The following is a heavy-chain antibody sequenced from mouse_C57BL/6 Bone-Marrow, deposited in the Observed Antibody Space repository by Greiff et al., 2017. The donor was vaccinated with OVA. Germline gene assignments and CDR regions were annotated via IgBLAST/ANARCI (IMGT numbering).Heavy chain of an antibody. J-gene: IGHJ1*03. Sequence: QVQLQQSGAELVRPGTSVKVSCKASGYAFTNYLIEWVKQRPGQGLEWIGVINPGSGGTNYNEKFKGKATLTADKSSSTAYMQLSSLTSEDSAVYFCARSTVVAHYWYFDVWGTGTTVTVSS. CDR3: ARSTVVAHYWYFDV. CDR2: INPGSGGT. CDR1: GYAFTNYL. V-gene: IGHV1-54*01. D-gene: IGHD1-1*01.